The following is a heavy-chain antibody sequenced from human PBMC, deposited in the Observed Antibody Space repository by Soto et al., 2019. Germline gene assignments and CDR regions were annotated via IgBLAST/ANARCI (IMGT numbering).Heavy chain of an antibody. CDR3: ARLVTATRSYYYGMDV. Sequence: GGSLRLSCAASGFTFRDYYMTWIRQAPGKGLEWLSYISSSGSTIYYADSVKGRFTISRDNAKNSLFLQMNSLSAEDTAVYYCARLVTATRSYYYGMDVWGQGTTVTVSS. CDR2: ISSSGSTI. D-gene: IGHD1-20*01. CDR1: GFTFRDYY. V-gene: IGHV3-11*01. J-gene: IGHJ6*02.